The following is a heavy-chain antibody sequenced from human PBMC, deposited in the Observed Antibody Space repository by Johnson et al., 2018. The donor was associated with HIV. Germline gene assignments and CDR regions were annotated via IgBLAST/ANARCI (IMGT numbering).Heavy chain of an antibody. CDR2: ISYDGSSK. V-gene: IGHV3-30-3*01. CDR1: GFTFSSYA. CDR3: ARDRYYDSSGSHAFDI. D-gene: IGHD3-22*01. Sequence: QVQLVESGGGVVQPGRSLRLSCASSGFTFSSYAMHWVRQAPGKGLKWVAVISYDGSSKYYADSVKGRFTISRDNSKNTLYLQMNSLRAEDTAVYYCARDRYYDSSGSHAFDIWGLGTKVFVSS. J-gene: IGHJ3*02.